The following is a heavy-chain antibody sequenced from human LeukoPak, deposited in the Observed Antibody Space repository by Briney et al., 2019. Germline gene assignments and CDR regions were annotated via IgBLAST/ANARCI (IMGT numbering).Heavy chain of an antibody. J-gene: IGHJ4*02. CDR3: ARVDYDSSGYYYEGY. V-gene: IGHV1-69*05. D-gene: IGHD3-22*01. CDR1: GGTFSSYA. Sequence: AAVNVSCKASGGTFSSYAISWVRPPRAQGLEGMGRIIHIFGTAQYAQKIQGRVTINTDESTSTAYMELSSLRSEDTAVYYCARVDYDSSGYYYEGYWGEGTLVTVSS. CDR2: IIHIFGTA.